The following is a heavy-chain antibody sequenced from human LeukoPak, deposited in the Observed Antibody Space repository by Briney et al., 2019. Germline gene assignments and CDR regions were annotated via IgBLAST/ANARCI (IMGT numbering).Heavy chain of an antibody. Sequence: GGSLRLSCAASGFTFSDYYISWIRQAPGKGLEWVSYISSSGSTIYYADSVKGRFTISRDNAKNSLYLQMNSLRAEDTAVYYCASPTNYYDSSGYGMDVWGQGTTVTVPS. CDR3: ASPTNYYDSSGYGMDV. CDR2: ISSSGSTI. V-gene: IGHV3-11*01. J-gene: IGHJ6*02. D-gene: IGHD3-22*01. CDR1: GFTFSDYY.